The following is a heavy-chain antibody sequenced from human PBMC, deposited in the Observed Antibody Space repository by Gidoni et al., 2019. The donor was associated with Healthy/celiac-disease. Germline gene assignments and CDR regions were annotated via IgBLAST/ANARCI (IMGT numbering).Heavy chain of an antibody. J-gene: IGHJ3*02. CDR2: IYYSGST. CDR1: GGSISSGDYY. Sequence: QVQLQESGPGRGKPSQTLSLTCTVSGGSISSGDYYWSWIRQPPGKCLEWIGYIYYSGSTYYNPSLKSRVTISVDTSKNQFSLKLSSVTAADTALYYCARVTLNWNDAAFDIWGQGPMATVSS. V-gene: IGHV4-30-4*01. CDR3: ARVTLNWNDAAFDI. D-gene: IGHD1-1*01.